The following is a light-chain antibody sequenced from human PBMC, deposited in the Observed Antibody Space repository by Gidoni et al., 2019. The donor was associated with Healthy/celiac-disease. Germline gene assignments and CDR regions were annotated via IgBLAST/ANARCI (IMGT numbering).Light chain of an antibody. CDR1: SSDVGGYNY. Sequence: QSALTQPASVAGSPGQSITIACTGTSSDVGGYNYVSWYQQHPGKAPKLLIYDVSNRPSGVSNRFSGSKSCNTASLTISALQAEDEADYYCSSYTSSSTRVFGGGTKLTVL. CDR2: DVS. CDR3: SSYTSSSTRV. J-gene: IGLJ2*01. V-gene: IGLV2-14*01.